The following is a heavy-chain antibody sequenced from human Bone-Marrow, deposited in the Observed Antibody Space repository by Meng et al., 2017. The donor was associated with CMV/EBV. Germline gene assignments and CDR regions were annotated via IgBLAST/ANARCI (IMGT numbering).Heavy chain of an antibody. CDR2: IYSGGNT. V-gene: IGHV3-66*02. CDR3: ARDRVEMGYCSSTSCYTNYYYGMDV. CDR1: GFTVSSNY. J-gene: IGHJ6*02. D-gene: IGHD2-2*02. Sequence: GGSLRLSCTASGFTVSSNYMSWVRQAPGKGLEWDSVIYSGGNTHHADSVKGRFTISRDHLKNTLYLQMNSLRAEDTAVYFCARDRVEMGYCSSTSCYTNYYYGMDVWAQGTTVTVSS.